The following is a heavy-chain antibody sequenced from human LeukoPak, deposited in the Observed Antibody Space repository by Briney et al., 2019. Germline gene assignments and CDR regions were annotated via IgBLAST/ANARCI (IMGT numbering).Heavy chain of an antibody. D-gene: IGHD1-26*01. Sequence: ASVKVSCKASGDTFTGYYMHWLRQAPGQGLEWMGWINPNSGGTNYAQKFQGRVTMTRDTSISTAYMELSSLRSEDTAVYYCARGEVGATMTGYWGQGTLVTVSS. V-gene: IGHV1-2*02. CDR1: GDTFTGYY. J-gene: IGHJ4*02. CDR2: INPNSGGT. CDR3: ARGEVGATMTGY.